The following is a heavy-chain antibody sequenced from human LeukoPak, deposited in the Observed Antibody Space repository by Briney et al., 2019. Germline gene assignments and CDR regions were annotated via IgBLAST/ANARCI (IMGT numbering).Heavy chain of an antibody. V-gene: IGHV4-38-2*02. CDR3: ARVVDASGWYSIDY. CDR1: GYSISSGYY. D-gene: IGHD6-19*01. Sequence: PSETLSLTCTVSGYSISSGYYWGWIRQPPGKGLEWIGSIYRSGSTYYNPSLKSRVTLSLDMSNNQFSLKLNSVTAADTAVYYCARVVDASGWYSIDYWGQGTLVTVSS. CDR2: IYRSGST. J-gene: IGHJ4*02.